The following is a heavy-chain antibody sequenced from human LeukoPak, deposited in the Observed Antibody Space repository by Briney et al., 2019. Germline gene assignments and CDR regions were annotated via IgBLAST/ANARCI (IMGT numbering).Heavy chain of an antibody. V-gene: IGHV3-23*01. CDR2: ISGSGGRT. CDR1: GFTFSSYG. D-gene: IGHD6-13*01. CDR3: ARGYSSSWHHYYYYMDV. Sequence: GGSLRLSCAASGFTFSSYGMSWVRQAPGKGLEWVSAISGSGGRTYYADSVKGRFTISRDNSKNTLSLQMNSLRAADTAVYYCARGYSSSWHHYYYYMDVWGKGTTVTVSS. J-gene: IGHJ6*03.